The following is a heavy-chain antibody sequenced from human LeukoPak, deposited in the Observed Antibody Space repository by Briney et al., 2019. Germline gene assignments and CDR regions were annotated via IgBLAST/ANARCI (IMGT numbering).Heavy chain of an antibody. D-gene: IGHD4-17*01. Sequence: PGGSLRLSCAASGFTLSSYAMHWVRQAPGKGLEWVAVISYDGGNKYYADSVKGRFTISRDNSKNTLYLQMNSLRGEDTAVYYCARVADYASFDYWGQGTLVTVSS. CDR3: ARVADYASFDY. CDR2: ISYDGGNK. J-gene: IGHJ4*02. CDR1: GFTLSSYA. V-gene: IGHV3-30-3*01.